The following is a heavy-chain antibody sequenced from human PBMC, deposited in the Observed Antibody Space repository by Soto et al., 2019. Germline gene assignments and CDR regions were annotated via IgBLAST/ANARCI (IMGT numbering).Heavy chain of an antibody. D-gene: IGHD1-7*01. V-gene: IGHV3-74*03. J-gene: IGHJ4*02. CDR2: INSDGSST. CDR3: ARGPGTTLDY. Sequence: EVQVVESGGGLVQPGGSLRLSCAPSGITFSSHWMHWVRQAPGKGLVWVARINSDGSSTTYADSVKGRFTISRDNAKNTPYLQMNSLRVEDTAVYYCARGPGTTLDYWVQGTLVTVSS. CDR1: GITFSSHW.